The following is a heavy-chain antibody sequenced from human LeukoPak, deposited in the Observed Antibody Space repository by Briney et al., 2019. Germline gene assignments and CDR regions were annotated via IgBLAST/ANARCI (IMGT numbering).Heavy chain of an antibody. Sequence: GGSLRLSCAASGFTFSSYWMSWVRQAPGKGLERVANIKQDGSEKYYVDSVKGRFTISRDNAKNSLYLQMNSLRAEDTAVYYCARDRRGYGTYYFDYWGQGTLVTVSS. CDR2: IKQDGSEK. CDR1: GFTFSSYW. D-gene: IGHD5-18*01. CDR3: ARDRRGYGTYYFDY. V-gene: IGHV3-7*04. J-gene: IGHJ4*02.